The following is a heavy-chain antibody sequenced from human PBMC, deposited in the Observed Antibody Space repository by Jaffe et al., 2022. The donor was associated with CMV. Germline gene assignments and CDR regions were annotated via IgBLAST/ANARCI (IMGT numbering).Heavy chain of an antibody. CDR2: INHSGST. D-gene: IGHD3-10*01. CDR1: GGSFSGYY. V-gene: IGHV4-34*01. CDR3: ARRGGFLNTYYYGSGSYGILNY. J-gene: IGHJ4*02. Sequence: QVQLQQWGAGLLKPSETLSLTCAVYGGSFSGYYWSWIRQPPGKGLEWIGEINHSGSTNYNPSLKSRVTISVDTSKNQFSLKLSSVTAADTAVYYCARRGGFLNTYYYGSGSYGILNYWGQGTLVTVSS.